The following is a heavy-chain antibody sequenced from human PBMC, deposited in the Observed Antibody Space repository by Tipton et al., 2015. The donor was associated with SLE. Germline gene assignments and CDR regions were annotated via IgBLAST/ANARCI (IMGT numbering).Heavy chain of an antibody. CDR2: IYSSGST. V-gene: IGHV4-59*01. CDR3: ARTPGGVQGQIGWYFDL. D-gene: IGHD3-10*01. Sequence: TLSLTCIVSGASISSYYWSWIRQPPGRGLEWIGYIYSSGSTAYNPSPKSRVTISVDTSKNQFSLKLSSVTAADTAVYYCARTPGGVQGQIGWYFDLWGRGTLVTVSS. J-gene: IGHJ2*01. CDR1: GASISSYY.